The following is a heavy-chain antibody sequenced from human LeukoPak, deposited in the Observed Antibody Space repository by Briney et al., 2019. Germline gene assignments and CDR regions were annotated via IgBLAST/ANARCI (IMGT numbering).Heavy chain of an antibody. CDR2: ISYDGSNK. Sequence: GGSLRLSCAASGFTFNNYAMNWVRQAPGKGLEWVAVISYDGSNKYYADSVKGRFTISRDNSKNTLYLQMNSLRAEDTAVYYCARGRNIVATSGYFDFWGQGTLVTVSS. V-gene: IGHV3-30-3*01. CDR3: ARGRNIVATSGYFDF. J-gene: IGHJ4*02. CDR1: GFTFNNYA. D-gene: IGHD5-12*01.